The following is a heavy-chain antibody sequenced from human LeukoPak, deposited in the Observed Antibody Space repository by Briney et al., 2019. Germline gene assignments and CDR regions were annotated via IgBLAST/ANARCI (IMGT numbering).Heavy chain of an antibody. D-gene: IGHD5-18*01. CDR1: GITLSSHD. V-gene: IGHV3-23*01. Sequence: GGSLRLSCTAPGITLSSHDMSWFRQAPGKGLEWVSTIGSSGAATYYADSVKGRFTLSKDNSKNTLQMSSLRVKDTAVYYCVKHSGGDSGHSDCWGQGTLVTVSP. J-gene: IGHJ4*02. CDR3: VKHSGGDSGHSDC. CDR2: IGSSGAAT.